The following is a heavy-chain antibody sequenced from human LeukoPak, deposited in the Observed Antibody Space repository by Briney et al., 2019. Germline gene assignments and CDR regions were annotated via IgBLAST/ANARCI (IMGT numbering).Heavy chain of an antibody. CDR1: GGTFSSYA. D-gene: IGHD2-2*02. CDR3: ARDRPYCSSTSCSTPTNWFDP. J-gene: IGHJ5*02. V-gene: IGHV1-69*13. Sequence: SVTVSCTASGGTFSSYAISWVRQAPGQGLEWMGGIIPIFGTANYAQKFQGRVTITADESTSTAYMELSSLRSEDTAVYYCARDRPYCSSTSCSTPTNWFDPWGQGTLVTVSS. CDR2: IIPIFGTA.